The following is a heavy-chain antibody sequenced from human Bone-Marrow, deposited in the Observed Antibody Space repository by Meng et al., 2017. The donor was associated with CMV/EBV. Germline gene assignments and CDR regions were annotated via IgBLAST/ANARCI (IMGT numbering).Heavy chain of an antibody. J-gene: IGHJ5*02. D-gene: IGHD6-13*01. CDR1: GFSFSSYW. CDR2: IKPDGTKG. CDR3: ARDRLNSSSWETDWFDP. Sequence: GESLKISCAASGFSFSSYWMSWVRQAPGKGLEWVANIKPDGTKGLYSDSVKGRFPISRDNSKSTLYVQMRSLRTEDTAVYYWARDRLNSSSWETDWFDPWGQGTLVTVSS. V-gene: IGHV3-7*01.